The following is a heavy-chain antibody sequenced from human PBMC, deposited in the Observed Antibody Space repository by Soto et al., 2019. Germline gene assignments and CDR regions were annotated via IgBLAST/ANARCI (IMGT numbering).Heavy chain of an antibody. CDR1: GGSISSGGYY. CDR3: ARAPRDIVVVPAAIGAFDI. V-gene: IGHV4-31*03. Sequence: QVQLQESGPGLVKPSQTLSLTCTVSGGSISSGGYYWSWIRQHPGKGLEWIGYIYYSGSTYYNPSLKRRVTISVDTSKNQFSLKLSSVTAADTAVYYCARAPRDIVVVPAAIGAFDIWGQGTMVTVSS. J-gene: IGHJ3*02. D-gene: IGHD2-2*01. CDR2: IYYSGST.